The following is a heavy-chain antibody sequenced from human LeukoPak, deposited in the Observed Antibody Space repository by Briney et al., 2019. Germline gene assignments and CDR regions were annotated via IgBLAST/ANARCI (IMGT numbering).Heavy chain of an antibody. D-gene: IGHD5-18*01. Sequence: GGSLRLSCAASGFTFSSYAMSWVRQAPGKGLEWVSAISGSSGSTYYADSVKGRFTISRDNSKNTLYLQMNSLRAEDTAVYYCAKAPYSYGYIRWFDPWGQGTLVTVSS. CDR2: ISGSSGST. CDR1: GFTFSSYA. CDR3: AKAPYSYGYIRWFDP. V-gene: IGHV3-23*01. J-gene: IGHJ5*02.